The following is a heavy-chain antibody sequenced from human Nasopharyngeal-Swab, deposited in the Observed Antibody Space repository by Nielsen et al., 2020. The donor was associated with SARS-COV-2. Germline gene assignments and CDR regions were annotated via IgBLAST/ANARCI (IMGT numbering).Heavy chain of an antibody. CDR1: GYTFTSYG. D-gene: IGHD2-2*01. Sequence: ASVQVSCKASGYTFTSYGISWVRQAPGQGLEWMGWISAYNGNTNYAQKLQGRVTMTTDTSTSTAYMELRSLRSDDTAVYYCARDFRVGCSSTSCYYYYGMDVWGQGTTVTVSS. J-gene: IGHJ6*02. V-gene: IGHV1-18*01. CDR3: ARDFRVGCSSTSCYYYYGMDV. CDR2: ISAYNGNT.